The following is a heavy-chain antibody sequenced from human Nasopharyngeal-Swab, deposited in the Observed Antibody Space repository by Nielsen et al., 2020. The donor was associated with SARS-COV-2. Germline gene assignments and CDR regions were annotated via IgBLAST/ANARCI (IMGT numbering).Heavy chain of an antibody. CDR3: AREGENSRSSRRMGHYYYGMDV. CDR1: GFTLSNYG. Sequence: WGSLRLSCAASGFTLSNYGMHWARPAPGQGLEWVAVLWYDGSNEYYADSVKGRLTISRDNSKDTLYLQVNSLRAEDTAVYYCAREGENSRSSRRMGHYYYGMDVWGQGTTVTVSS. CDR2: LWYDGSNE. V-gene: IGHV3-33*08. D-gene: IGHD6-6*01. J-gene: IGHJ6*02.